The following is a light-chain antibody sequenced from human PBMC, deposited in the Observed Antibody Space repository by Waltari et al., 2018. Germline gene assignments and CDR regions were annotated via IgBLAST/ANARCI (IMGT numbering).Light chain of an antibody. J-gene: IGKJ2*01. V-gene: IGKV3-20*01. CDR1: QSLTKSY. CDR3: QQYGSSVMYT. CDR2: GAY. Sequence: IVLTQSPGTLSLSPGESATLYCSSSQSLTKSYFAWYLPKPGQAPRLLIYGAYSRAAGIPDRFIGSGSGTDFTLTISRLEPEDSAVYYCQQYGSSVMYTFGQGTKLEIK.